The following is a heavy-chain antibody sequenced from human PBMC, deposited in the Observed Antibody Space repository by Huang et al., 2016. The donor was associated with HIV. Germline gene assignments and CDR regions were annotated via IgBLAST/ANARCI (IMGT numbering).Heavy chain of an antibody. J-gene: IGHJ4*02. V-gene: IGHV3-30-3*01. Sequence: QVQLVESGGGVVLPGRSLRLSCAASGFPFSSYAMHWVRQGPGKGLGWVAGIVDDGSNKYYADSVKGRFTISRDNSKNTLFLQMNSLRTEDTAVYYCARDRYCSGGGCYFFDYWGQGTLVTVSS. D-gene: IGHD2-15*01. CDR2: IVDDGSNK. CDR1: GFPFSSYA. CDR3: ARDRYCSGGGCYFFDY.